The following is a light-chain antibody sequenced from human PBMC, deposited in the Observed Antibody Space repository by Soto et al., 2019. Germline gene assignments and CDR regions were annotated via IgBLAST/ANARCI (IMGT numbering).Light chain of an antibody. Sequence: IQMTQSPSSLSASVVDRGTIACQASQNINNYLNWYQQKPGRAPKLLIYDASNLEAGVPSRFRGSGSGTDFTFTISRLQPEDIATYYCQQYENLPTFGQGTRLEI. V-gene: IGKV1-33*01. J-gene: IGKJ5*01. CDR3: QQYENLPT. CDR2: DAS. CDR1: QNINNY.